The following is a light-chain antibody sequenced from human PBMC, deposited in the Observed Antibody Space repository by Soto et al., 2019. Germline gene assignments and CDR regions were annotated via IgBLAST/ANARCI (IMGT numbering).Light chain of an antibody. CDR1: QSISSY. V-gene: IGKV1-39*01. Sequence: DIQMTQSPSSLSASVGDRVTITFRASQSISSYLNWYQQKPGKAPKLLIYAASSLQSGVPSRFSGSGSGTDFTPTISSLQPDDFDTYYCQHYNSYSEAFGQGTKVDIK. CDR3: QHYNSYSEA. J-gene: IGKJ1*01. CDR2: AAS.